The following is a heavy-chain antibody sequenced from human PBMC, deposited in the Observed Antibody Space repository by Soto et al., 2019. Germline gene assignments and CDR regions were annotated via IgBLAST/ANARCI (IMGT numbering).Heavy chain of an antibody. CDR3: ARDRRGIVVVITPSVFDY. J-gene: IGHJ4*02. CDR2: INPSGGST. V-gene: IGHV1-46*01. CDR1: GYTFTSYY. Sequence: ASVKVSCKASGYTFTSYYMHWVRQAPGQGLEWMGIINPSGGSTSYAQKFQGRVTMTRDTSTSTVYMELSSLRSEDTAVYYCARDRRGIVVVITPSVFDYWGQGTLVTAPQ. D-gene: IGHD3-22*01.